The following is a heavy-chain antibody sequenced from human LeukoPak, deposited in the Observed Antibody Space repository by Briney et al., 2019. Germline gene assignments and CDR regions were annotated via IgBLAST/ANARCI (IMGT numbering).Heavy chain of an antibody. Sequence: SETLSLTCAASGVTISSNYRSWIRQPAGKELKWIGRIHTSGSTKYNPSLKSRVTMSLDTSNNQFSLKLDSVTAADTALYYCARGLSPLTSLTYYYYFDYWGQGTLVTVSS. D-gene: IGHD1-26*01. CDR1: GVTISSNY. J-gene: IGHJ4*02. CDR3: ARGLSPLTSLTYYYYFDY. CDR2: IHTSGST. V-gene: IGHV4-4*07.